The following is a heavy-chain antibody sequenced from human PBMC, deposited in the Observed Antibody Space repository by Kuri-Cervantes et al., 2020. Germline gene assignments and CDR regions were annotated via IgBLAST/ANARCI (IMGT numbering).Heavy chain of an antibody. V-gene: IGHV1-18*01. D-gene: IGHD5-12*01. CDR2: ISAYNGNT. CDR3: ARGWLHSGYDWRGFDY. CDR1: GYTFTSYG. Sequence: ASVKVSCKASGYTFTSYGISWVRQAPGQGLEWMGWISAYNGNTNYAQKLQGRVTMTTDTSTSTAYMELRSLRSDDTAVYYCARGWLHSGYDWRGFDYWGQGTLVTVSS. J-gene: IGHJ4*02.